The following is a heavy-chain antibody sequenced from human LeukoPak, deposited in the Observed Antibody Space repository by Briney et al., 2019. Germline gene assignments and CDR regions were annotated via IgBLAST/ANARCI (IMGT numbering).Heavy chain of an antibody. J-gene: IGHJ1*01. D-gene: IGHD3-16*01. CDR2: INDNGVGT. CDR1: GFTFNNYG. Sequence: TGGSLRLSCAAAGFTFNNYGMNWVRQAPGKGLEWVSSINDNGVGTYYADSVKGRFTISRDNSKNTLSLLMNSLRAEDTAVYYCTDPRGGFWGEGTVVTVSS. V-gene: IGHV3-23*01. CDR3: TDPRGGF.